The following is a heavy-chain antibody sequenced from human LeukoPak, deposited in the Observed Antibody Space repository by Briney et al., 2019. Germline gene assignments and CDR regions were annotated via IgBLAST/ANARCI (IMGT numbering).Heavy chain of an antibody. CDR3: ARSYIANWGSYATARQRLRKYFDL. CDR2: IHHDGST. D-gene: IGHD7-27*01. CDR1: GGSIDSTNW. V-gene: IGHV4-4*02. Sequence: PSETLSLTCAVSGGSIDSTNWWNWVRPPPGKGLEWIGEIHHDGSTNYNPSLKSRVTISVDTSKNQFSLKLSSVTAADTAVYYCARSYIANWGSYATARQRLRKYFDLWGRGTLVTVSS. J-gene: IGHJ2*01.